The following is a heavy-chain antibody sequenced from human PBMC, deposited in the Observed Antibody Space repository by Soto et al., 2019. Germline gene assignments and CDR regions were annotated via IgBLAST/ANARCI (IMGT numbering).Heavy chain of an antibody. J-gene: IGHJ6*02. Sequence: ESLKISCKGSGYNFTSYWISWVRQMPGKGLEWMGRIVPSDSYTNYSPSFQGHVTISADKSISTAYLQWSSLKASDTAMYYCARHGSIAVPGTTLWYYYYGMDVWGLGTTVTVSS. CDR2: IVPSDSYT. CDR1: GYNFTSYW. CDR3: ARHGSIAVPGTTLWYYYYGMDV. V-gene: IGHV5-10-1*01. D-gene: IGHD6-13*01.